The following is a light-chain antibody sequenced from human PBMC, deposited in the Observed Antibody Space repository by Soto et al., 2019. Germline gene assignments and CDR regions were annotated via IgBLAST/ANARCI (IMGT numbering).Light chain of an antibody. CDR3: QQSYGTPLT. V-gene: IGKV1-39*01. J-gene: IGKJ4*01. CDR1: QSISNY. CDR2: AAS. Sequence: DMEMTQSPSSLSASVGDRVTITCRASQSISNYLNWYQHKPGKVPKRLIYAASSLQSGVQTRFSGSGSGTDLTLTINSLQPEDFPTYYCQQSYGTPLTFGGGTKIEIK.